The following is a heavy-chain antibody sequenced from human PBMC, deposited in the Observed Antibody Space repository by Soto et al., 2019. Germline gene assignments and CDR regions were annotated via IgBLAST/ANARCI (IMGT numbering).Heavy chain of an antibody. Sequence: SETLSLTCAVYGGSFSGYYWSWIRQPPGKGLEWIGEINHSGSTNDNPARKSRLTISVEKSKNQFSLNLSTGTAADTAGYYCARIIYSSSSLVGDYWGQVTLVTVSS. D-gene: IGHD6-6*01. CDR1: GGSFSGYY. CDR3: ARIIYSSSSLVGDY. J-gene: IGHJ4*02. CDR2: INHSGST. V-gene: IGHV4-34*01.